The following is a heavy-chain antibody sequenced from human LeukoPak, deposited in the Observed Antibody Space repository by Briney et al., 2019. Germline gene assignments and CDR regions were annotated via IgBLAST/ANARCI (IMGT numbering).Heavy chain of an antibody. V-gene: IGHV3-15*01. Sequence: PGGSLRLSCAASGFTFSNAWMSWVRQAPGKGLEWVGRIKSKTDGGTTDYAAPVKGRFTISRDDSKNTLYLQMNSLKTEDTAVYYCTTSLGYCSGGSCYTAPLFFWGQGTTVTVSS. CDR2: IKSKTDGGTT. CDR1: GFTFSNAW. D-gene: IGHD2-15*01. J-gene: IGHJ6*02. CDR3: TTSLGYCSGGSCYTAPLFF.